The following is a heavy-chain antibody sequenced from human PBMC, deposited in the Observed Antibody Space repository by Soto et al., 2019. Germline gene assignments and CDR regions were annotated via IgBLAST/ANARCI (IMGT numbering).Heavy chain of an antibody. J-gene: IGHJ4*02. Sequence: SETLSLTCTVSGGSISSYYWSWVRQPPGKGLEWIGYIYYSGSTNYNPSLKSRVTISVDTSKNQFSLKLSSVTAADTAVYYCAGGRTGTTDYWGQGTLVTVSS. V-gene: IGHV4-59*01. D-gene: IGHD1-1*01. CDR3: AGGRTGTTDY. CDR1: GGSISSYY. CDR2: IYYSGST.